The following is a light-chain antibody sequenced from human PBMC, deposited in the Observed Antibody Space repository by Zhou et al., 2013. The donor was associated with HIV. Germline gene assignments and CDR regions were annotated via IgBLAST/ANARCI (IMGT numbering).Light chain of an antibody. Sequence: DFQMTQSPSTLSASVGDRVTITCRASQNINRWLAWYQQKPGRAPNLLIYKASTLASGVPSRFSGSGSGAEFTLTISNLQPDDFATYSCQQAHSFPYTFGQGTKLEIK. J-gene: IGKJ2*01. V-gene: IGKV1-5*03. CDR3: QQAHSFPYT. CDR2: KAS. CDR1: QNINRW.